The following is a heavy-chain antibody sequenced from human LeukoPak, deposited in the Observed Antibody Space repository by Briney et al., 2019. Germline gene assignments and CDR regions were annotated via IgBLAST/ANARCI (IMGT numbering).Heavy chain of an antibody. J-gene: IGHJ4*02. CDR2: ISYDGSNK. CDR1: GFTFSSYG. D-gene: IGHD6-25*01. CDR3: AKILRL. Sequence: GGSLRLSCAASGFTFSSYGMHWVRQAPGKGLEWVAVISYDGSNKYYADSVKGRFTISRDNSKNTLYLQMNSLRAEDTAVYYCAKILRLWGQGTLVTVSS. V-gene: IGHV3-30*18.